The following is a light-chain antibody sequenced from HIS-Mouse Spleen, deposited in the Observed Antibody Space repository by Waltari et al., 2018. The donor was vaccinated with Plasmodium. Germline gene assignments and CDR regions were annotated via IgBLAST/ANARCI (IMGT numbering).Light chain of an antibody. CDR1: SSNIGNNY. CDR3: GTWDSSLSAGVV. V-gene: IGLV1-51*01. J-gene: IGLJ2*01. CDR2: ENK. Sequence: QSVLTQPPSVSAAPGQKVTISCSGSSSNIGNNYVSWYQQLPGTAPKLLIYENKKRPSGIPDRSSGSKSGTSATLGITGLQTGDEADYYCGTWDSSLSAGVVFGGGTKLTVL.